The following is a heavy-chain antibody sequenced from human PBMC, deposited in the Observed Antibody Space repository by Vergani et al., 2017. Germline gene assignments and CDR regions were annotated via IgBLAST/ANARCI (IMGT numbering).Heavy chain of an antibody. CDR1: GGSISRISYY. CDR2: IYYSGST. Sequence: LQLQESGPGLVKPSETLSLTCIVTGGSISRISYYGAWVRQPPGKGLEWIGSIYYSGSTYYNPSLKSRVTISVDTSKNQFSLKLSSVTAADTAVYYCARHAVYYYFDYWGQGTLVTVSS. J-gene: IGHJ4*02. D-gene: IGHD5/OR15-5a*01. CDR3: ARHAVYYYFDY. V-gene: IGHV4-39*01.